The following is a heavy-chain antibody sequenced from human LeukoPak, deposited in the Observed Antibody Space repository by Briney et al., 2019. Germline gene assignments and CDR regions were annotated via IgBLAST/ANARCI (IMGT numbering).Heavy chain of an antibody. CDR1: GYTVTSLD. V-gene: IGHV1-8*03. CDR3: ARVDGSPDY. J-gene: IGHJ4*02. D-gene: IGHD3-22*01. CDR2: RNPSSGYT. Sequence: ASGKVSCKASGYTVTSLDINWVRQAPGPGLEWMGWRNPSSGYTVYAQQFQGRVNFTRSTSLSKPYTEGSSLGAVATALEYCARVDGSPDYWGQGTLVTVSS.